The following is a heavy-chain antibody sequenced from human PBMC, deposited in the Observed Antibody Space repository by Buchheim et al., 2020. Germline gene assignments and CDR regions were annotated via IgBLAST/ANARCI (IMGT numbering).Heavy chain of an antibody. CDR1: GFTFSSYA. D-gene: IGHD6-19*01. J-gene: IGHJ4*02. CDR2: ISYDGSNK. Sequence: QVQLVESGGGVVQPGRSLRLSCAASGFTFSSYAMHWVRQAPGKGLEWVAVISYDGSNKYYADSVKGRFTISRDTSKKTLYLQMNSLRAEDTAVYYCARDKGSSGWTPCFDYWGQGTL. CDR3: ARDKGSSGWTPCFDY. V-gene: IGHV3-30-3*01.